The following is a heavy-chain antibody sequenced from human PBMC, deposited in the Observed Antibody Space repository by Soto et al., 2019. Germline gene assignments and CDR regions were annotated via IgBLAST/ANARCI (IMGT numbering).Heavy chain of an antibody. CDR3: AREEAAGPNFDY. J-gene: IGHJ4*02. CDR1: GGSISSGGYY. CDR2: TYSSGST. V-gene: IGHV4-31*03. D-gene: IGHD6-13*01. Sequence: QVQLQESGPGLVKPSQTLSLTCTVSGGSISSGGYYWSWIRQHPGKGLEWIGYTYSSGSTYYNPSLKSRVTISVDTSKNQFSLKLSSVTAADTAVYYCAREEAAGPNFDYWGQGTLVTVSS.